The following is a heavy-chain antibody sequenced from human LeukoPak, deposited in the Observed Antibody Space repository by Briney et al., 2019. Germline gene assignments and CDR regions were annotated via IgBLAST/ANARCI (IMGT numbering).Heavy chain of an antibody. CDR3: AKDSVTKYDFWSGPTYFVDY. Sequence: QTGGSLRLSCAASGFTFSSYAMSWVRQALGKGLEWVSAISGSGGSTYYADSVKGRFTISRDNSKNTLYLQMNSLRAEDTAVYYCAKDSVTKYDFWSGPTYFVDYWGQGTLVTVSS. CDR1: GFTFSSYA. V-gene: IGHV3-23*01. CDR2: ISGSGGST. J-gene: IGHJ4*02. D-gene: IGHD3-3*01.